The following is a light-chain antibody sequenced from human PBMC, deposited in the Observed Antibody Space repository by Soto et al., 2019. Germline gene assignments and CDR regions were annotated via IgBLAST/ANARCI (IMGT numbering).Light chain of an antibody. CDR1: SSNIGAGYD. CDR2: GNS. J-gene: IGLJ2*01. Sequence: QSVLTQPPSVSGAPGQRVTISCTGSSSNIGAGYDVHWYQQLPGTAPKLLIYGNSNRPSGVPDRFSGSKSGTSASLAITGLQAEDEAEYYSQSYDSSLSGSGVFGGGTKPT. CDR3: QSYDSSLSGSGV. V-gene: IGLV1-40*01.